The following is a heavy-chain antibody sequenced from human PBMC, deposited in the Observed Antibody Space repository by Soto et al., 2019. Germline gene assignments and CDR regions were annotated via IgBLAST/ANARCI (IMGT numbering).Heavy chain of an antibody. CDR2: LSRGGGST. Sequence: EAQLLESGGGSVQPGGSLRLSCAASGFTFSSHGMSWIRQAPGKGLEWISGLSRGGGSTYYVDSVKGRFTISRDNAKNTLDLIMKSLRVEDTALYYCARDDQYRTDGFDIWGQGTMVTVSS. J-gene: IGHJ3*02. CDR1: GFTFSSHG. V-gene: IGHV3-23*01. CDR3: ARDDQYRTDGFDI. D-gene: IGHD5-12*01.